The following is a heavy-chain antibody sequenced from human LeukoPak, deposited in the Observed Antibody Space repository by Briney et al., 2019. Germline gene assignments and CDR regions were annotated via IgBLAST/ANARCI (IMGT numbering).Heavy chain of an antibody. V-gene: IGHV3-73*01. J-gene: IGHJ6*02. CDR1: GFTFSGSA. Sequence: SGGSLRLSCVASGFTFSGSAMHWVRQASGKGLEWVGRIRSKANSYATAYAASVKGRFTISRDDSKNTAYLQMNSLKTEDTAVYYCTRHLRYSGYDLGYYYGMDVWGQGTTVTVSS. CDR3: TRHLRYSGYDLGYYYGMDV. CDR2: IRSKANSYAT. D-gene: IGHD5-12*01.